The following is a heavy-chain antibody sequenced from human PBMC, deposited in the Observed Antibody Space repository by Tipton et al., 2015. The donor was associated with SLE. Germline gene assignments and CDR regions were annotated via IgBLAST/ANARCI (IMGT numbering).Heavy chain of an antibody. V-gene: IGHV4-38-2*01. Sequence: TLSLTCAVSGYSISSGYYWGWIRQPPGKGLEWIGSIYHSGSTNYNPSLKSRVTISVDTSKNQFSLKLSSVTAADTAVYYCARFLDSNYYGMDVWGQGTTVTVSS. CDR1: GYSISSGYY. D-gene: IGHD3-3*01. J-gene: IGHJ6*02. CDR2: IYHSGST. CDR3: ARFLDSNYYGMDV.